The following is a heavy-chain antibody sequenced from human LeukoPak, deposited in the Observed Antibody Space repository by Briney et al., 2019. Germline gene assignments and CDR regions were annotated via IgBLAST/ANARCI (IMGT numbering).Heavy chain of an antibody. CDR2: ISGSGGTT. V-gene: IGHV3-23*01. Sequence: GGSLRLSCAASRFTFRSYDMGWVRQALGNGLEWVSGISGSGGTTYYTDSVKGRFTISRDNSKNTLSLQMNSLRAEDTAVYYCAKGRNVSRSGSHAYWGQGTLVTVSS. J-gene: IGHJ4*02. CDR1: RFTFRSYD. D-gene: IGHD1-1*01. CDR3: AKGRNVSRSGSHAY.